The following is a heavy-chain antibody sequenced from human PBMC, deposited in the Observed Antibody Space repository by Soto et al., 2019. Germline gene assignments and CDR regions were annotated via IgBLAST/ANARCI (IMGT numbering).Heavy chain of an antibody. J-gene: IGHJ4*02. CDR3: ATDMGYGDFSLVAGFDY. Sequence: EVHLVESGGGLVQPGRSLRLSCAASGFTFNDYAMHWVRQAPGKGLEWVSGINWNSGFIAYADSVKGRFTISRDNAKNSLYLQMNSLRAEDTALYFCATDMGYGDFSLVAGFDYWCRGTLVTVSS. CDR1: GFTFNDYA. V-gene: IGHV3-9*01. D-gene: IGHD4-17*01. CDR2: INWNSGFI.